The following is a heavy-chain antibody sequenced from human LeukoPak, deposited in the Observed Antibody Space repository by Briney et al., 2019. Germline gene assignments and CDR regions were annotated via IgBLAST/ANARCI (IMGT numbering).Heavy chain of an antibody. CDR2: ISWNSGSI. CDR1: GFTFDDYA. CDR3: AKIGPGDAFDI. Sequence: GRSPRLSCAASGFTFDDYAMHWVRQAPGKGLEWVSGISWNSGSIGYADSVKGRFTISRDNAKNSLYLQMNSLRAEDTALYYCAKIGPGDAFDIWGQGTMVTVSS. V-gene: IGHV3-9*01. J-gene: IGHJ3*02.